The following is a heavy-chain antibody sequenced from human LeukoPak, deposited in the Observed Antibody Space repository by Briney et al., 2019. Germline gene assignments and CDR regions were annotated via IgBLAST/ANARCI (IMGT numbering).Heavy chain of an antibody. CDR1: GFTFNNYA. J-gene: IGHJ4*02. CDR2: ISGGGART. V-gene: IGHV3-23*01. Sequence: GGSLRLSCAASGFTFNNYAMSWVRQAPGKGLEWVSGISGGGARTYYPDSVKGRFTISRDNSMDTLYLQMNSLRGDDTAVYYCAKDVGKWESLHFFDYWGQGTLVTVSS. D-gene: IGHD1-26*01. CDR3: AKDVGKWESLHFFDY.